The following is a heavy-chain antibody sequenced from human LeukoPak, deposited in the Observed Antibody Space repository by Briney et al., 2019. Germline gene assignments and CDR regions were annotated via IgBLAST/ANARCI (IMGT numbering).Heavy chain of an antibody. Sequence: PSETLSLTCTVSGGSISSDYWSWIRQPPGKGLEWIGYIYYRGSTNYNPSLKSRVTISVDTSKNQFSLKLSSVTAADTAVYYCARLSGYSSGHYYSDYWGQGTLVTVSS. J-gene: IGHJ4*02. D-gene: IGHD3-22*01. CDR1: GGSISSDY. CDR2: IYYRGST. V-gene: IGHV4-59*01. CDR3: ARLSGYSSGHYYSDY.